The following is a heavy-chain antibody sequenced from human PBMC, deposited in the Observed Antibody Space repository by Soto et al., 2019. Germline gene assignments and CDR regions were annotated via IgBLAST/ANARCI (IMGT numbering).Heavy chain of an antibody. V-gene: IGHV6-1*01. J-gene: IGHJ6*02. Sequence: KQSQTLSLTCAISGDSVSSNSAAWNWIRQSPSRGLEWLGRTYYRSKRYNDYAVSVKSRITINPDTSKNQFSLHLNSVTPEDTAVYYCARESEAAAGNYYGMDVWGQGTTVTVSS. CDR2: TYYRSKRYN. CDR3: ARESEAAAGNYYGMDV. CDR1: GDSVSSNSAA. D-gene: IGHD6-13*01.